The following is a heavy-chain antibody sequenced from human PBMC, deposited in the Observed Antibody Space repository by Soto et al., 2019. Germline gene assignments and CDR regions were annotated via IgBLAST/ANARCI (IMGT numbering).Heavy chain of an antibody. Sequence: QVQLQESGPGLVKPSETLSLTCSVSGGSVSNASFYWTWIRQAPGTGLEYIGYIFYTGVTNYNPSLSSRVTISLATSKNLFSLKLNSMTAADTAVYYCVRVLDSSWYADLWGRGTLVTVSS. CDR2: IFYTGVT. CDR1: GGSVSNASFY. V-gene: IGHV4-61*03. D-gene: IGHD3-22*01. CDR3: VRVLDSSWYADL. J-gene: IGHJ2*01.